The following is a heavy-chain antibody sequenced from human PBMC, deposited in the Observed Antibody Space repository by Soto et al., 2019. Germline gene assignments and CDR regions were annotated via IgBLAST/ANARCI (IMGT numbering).Heavy chain of an antibody. CDR2: ISYDGSNK. CDR1: GFTFSSYG. J-gene: IGHJ6*02. CDR3: AKDVRGSSWYDYYYYGMDV. Sequence: LRLSCAASGFTFSSYGMHWVRQAPGKGLEWVAVISYDGSNKYYADSVKGRFTISRDNSKNTLYLQMNSLRAEDTAVYYCAKDVRGSSWYDYYYYGMDVWGQGTTVTVSS. V-gene: IGHV3-30*18. D-gene: IGHD6-13*01.